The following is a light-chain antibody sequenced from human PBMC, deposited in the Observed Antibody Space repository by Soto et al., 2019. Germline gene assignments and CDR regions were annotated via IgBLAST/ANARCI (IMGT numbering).Light chain of an antibody. J-gene: IGLJ2*01. V-gene: IGLV2-8*01. CDR3: SSYAGSSVPVA. CDR1: SSDVGGYNF. Sequence: QSVLTQPPSASGSPGQPVTISCTGASSDVGGYNFVSWYQQHPGKAPKLMIYDVTKRPSGVPDRFSGSKSGNTASLTVSGLQADDEADYYCSSYAGSSVPVAFGGGTKLTVL. CDR2: DVT.